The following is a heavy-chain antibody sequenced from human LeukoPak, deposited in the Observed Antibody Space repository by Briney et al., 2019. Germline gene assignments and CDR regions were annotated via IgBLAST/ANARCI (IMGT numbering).Heavy chain of an antibody. D-gene: IGHD2-2*01. J-gene: IGHJ5*02. Sequence: GGSLRLSCAASGFTVSSTYMAWVRQAPGKGLEWVSALSASGGTTYYADSVKGRFTTSRDNSENTLYLQMNSLRAEDTAVYYCAKLPREYCSSTSCPNWFDTWGQGTLVTVSS. CDR3: AKLPREYCSSTSCPNWFDT. V-gene: IGHV3-23*01. CDR1: GFTVSSTY. CDR2: LSASGGTT.